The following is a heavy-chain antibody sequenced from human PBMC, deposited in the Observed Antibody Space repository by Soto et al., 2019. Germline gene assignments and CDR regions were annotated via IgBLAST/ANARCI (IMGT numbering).Heavy chain of an antibody. CDR1: GFTFNSSA. Sequence: PGGSLRLSCAASGFTFNSSAMSWVRQAPGKGLEWVSTTSNAGVYYTDSVKGRFTISRDNSKNTRYLQMNSLRVDDTAIYYCARLTTSWGQGALVTVSS. J-gene: IGHJ5*02. V-gene: IGHV3-23*01. CDR3: ARLTTS. CDR2: TSNAGV.